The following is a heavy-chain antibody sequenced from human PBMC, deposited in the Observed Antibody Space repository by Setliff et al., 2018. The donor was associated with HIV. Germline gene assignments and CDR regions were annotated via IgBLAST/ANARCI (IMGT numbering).Heavy chain of an antibody. CDR3: ARHRDPPGTSWIYYYYYMDL. D-gene: IGHD6-13*01. CDR2: IYSSGSP. J-gene: IGHJ6*03. V-gene: IGHV4-39*01. Sequence: PSETLSLTCGVYGASISNSNAYWGWIRQPPGKRLEWLGSIYSSGSPSYNPSLSSRLTISVDTSKNHVSLRLTSVTAADAGVYYCARHRDPPGTSWIYYYYYMDLWGEGTTVTVSS. CDR1: GASISNSNAY.